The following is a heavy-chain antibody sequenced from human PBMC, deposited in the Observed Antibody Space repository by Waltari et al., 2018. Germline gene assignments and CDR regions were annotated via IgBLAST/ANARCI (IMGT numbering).Heavy chain of an antibody. CDR2: INHSGST. Sequence: QVQLQQWGAGLLKPSETLSLTCAVYGGSFSGYYWRWIRQPQGKGLEWIGEINHSGSTNYNPSLKSRVTISVDTSKNQFSLKLSSVTAADTAVYYWAILGANSDAFDIWGQGTMVTVSS. V-gene: IGHV4-34*01. D-gene: IGHD1-26*01. CDR3: AILGANSDAFDI. CDR1: GGSFSGYY. J-gene: IGHJ3*02.